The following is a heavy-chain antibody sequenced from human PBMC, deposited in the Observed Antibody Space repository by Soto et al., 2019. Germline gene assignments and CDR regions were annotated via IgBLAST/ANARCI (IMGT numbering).Heavy chain of an antibody. CDR1: GFTFSDYY. V-gene: IGHV3-11*01. CDR3: ARDAVYSYGFDD. CDR2: ISSSGTTI. Sequence: PGGSLRLSCAASGFTFSDYYMSWVRQAPGEGLEWLSYISSSGTTIYYADSVKGRFTISRDNAKNSLYLQINSLRAEDTAVYYCARDAVYSYGFDDWGQGTLVTVS. D-gene: IGHD5-18*01. J-gene: IGHJ5*02.